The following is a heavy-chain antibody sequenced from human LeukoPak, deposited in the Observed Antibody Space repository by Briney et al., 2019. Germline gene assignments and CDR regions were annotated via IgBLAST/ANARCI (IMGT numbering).Heavy chain of an antibody. V-gene: IGHV1-69*02. J-gene: IGHJ3*02. D-gene: IGHD3-22*01. CDR2: IIPILGIA. CDR3: ARYTYYYDSSYKRDAFDI. Sequence: SVKVSCKASGYTFTGYYMHWVRQAPGQGLEWMGRIIPILGIANYAQKFQGRVTITADKSTSTAYMELSSLRSEDTAVYYCARYTYYYDSSYKRDAFDIWGQGTMVTVSS. CDR1: GYTFTGYY.